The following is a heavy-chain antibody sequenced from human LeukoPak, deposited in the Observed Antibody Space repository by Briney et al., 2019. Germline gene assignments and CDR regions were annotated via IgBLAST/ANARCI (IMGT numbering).Heavy chain of an antibody. V-gene: IGHV1-46*01. CDR3: ARDLDSGSYVD. J-gene: IGHJ4*02. CDR2: IRPTGGDT. CDR1: GYTFTSYA. D-gene: IGHD1-26*01. Sequence: ASVKVSCKASGYTFTSYAMHWVRQAPGQGLERMGMIRPTGGDTAYAQKFQGRVTMTRDTSTSTVYMELSSLRSEDTAVYYCARDLDSGSYVDWGQGTLATVSS.